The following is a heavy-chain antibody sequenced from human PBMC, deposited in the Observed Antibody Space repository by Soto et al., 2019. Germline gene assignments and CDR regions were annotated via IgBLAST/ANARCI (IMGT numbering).Heavy chain of an antibody. D-gene: IGHD2-15*01. Sequence: ASVKVSCKASGGTFSSYAISWVRQAPGQGLEWMGGIIPIFGTANYAQKFQGRVTITADESTSTAYMELSSLRSEDTAVYYCARGIVVVVAAKHDYYYYGMDVWGQGTTVTVSS. J-gene: IGHJ6*02. CDR3: ARGIVVVVAAKHDYYYYGMDV. CDR1: GGTFSSYA. CDR2: IIPIFGTA. V-gene: IGHV1-69*13.